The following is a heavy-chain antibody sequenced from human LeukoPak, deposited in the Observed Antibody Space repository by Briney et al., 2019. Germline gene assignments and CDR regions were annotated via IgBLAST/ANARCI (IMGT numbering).Heavy chain of an antibody. CDR3: ARGGPYYYGSGSLLYNWFDP. Sequence: ASVKVSCKASGYTFTSYGISWVRQAPGQGLEWMGWISAYNGNTNYAQKLQGRVTMTTDTSTGTAYMELRSLRSDDTAVYYCARGGPYYYGSGSLLYNWFDPWGQGTLVTVSS. CDR2: ISAYNGNT. V-gene: IGHV1-18*01. D-gene: IGHD3-10*01. CDR1: GYTFTSYG. J-gene: IGHJ5*02.